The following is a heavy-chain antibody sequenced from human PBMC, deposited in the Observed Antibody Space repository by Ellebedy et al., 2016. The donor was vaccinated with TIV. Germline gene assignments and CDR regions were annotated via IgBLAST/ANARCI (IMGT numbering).Heavy chain of an antibody. D-gene: IGHD6-6*01. CDR2: INRDGSAK. Sequence: PGGSLRLSCVDSGLTFSRYWMSWVRQAPGKGLQWVANINRDGSAKHYLESLKGRFTISRDNAKNSLNLQLNSLRVEDGAVYYCGRLGTYVADRGLDSWGQGTLVTVSS. V-gene: IGHV3-7*03. CDR3: GRLGTYVADRGLDS. CDR1: GLTFSRYW. J-gene: IGHJ5*01.